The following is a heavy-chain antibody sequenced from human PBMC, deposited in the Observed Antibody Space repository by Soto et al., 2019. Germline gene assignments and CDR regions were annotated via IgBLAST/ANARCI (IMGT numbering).Heavy chain of an antibody. CDR3: AKTRQAPVGTHFFDL. CDR1: GFTSSSFA. Sequence: GSLRLSCEGSGFTSSSFAMGWVRQAPGKGLEWLSSVSADGVSSFSADSVRGRFRVSRDNSKNTLFLQMRFLRVEDTAVYYCAKTRQAPVGTHFFDLWGQGTQVTVSS. J-gene: IGHJ4*02. V-gene: IGHV3-23*01. CDR2: VSADGVSS.